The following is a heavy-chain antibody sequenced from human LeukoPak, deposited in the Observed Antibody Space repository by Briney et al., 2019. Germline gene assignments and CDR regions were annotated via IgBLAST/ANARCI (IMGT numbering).Heavy chain of an antibody. Sequence: GASVKVSCKASGYTFTGYYMRWVRQAPGQGLEWMGWINPNSGGTNYAQKFQGRVTMTRDTSISTAYMELSRLRSDDTAVYYCARADYGEPYYYYYGMDVWGQGTTVTVSS. D-gene: IGHD4-17*01. V-gene: IGHV1-2*02. CDR2: INPNSGGT. CDR3: ARADYGEPYYYYYGMDV. J-gene: IGHJ6*02. CDR1: GYTFTGYY.